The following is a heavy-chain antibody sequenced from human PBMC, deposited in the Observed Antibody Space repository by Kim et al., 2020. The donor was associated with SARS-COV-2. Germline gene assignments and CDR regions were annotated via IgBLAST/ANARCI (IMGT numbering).Heavy chain of an antibody. CDR2: TIPIFGTT. CDR1: GGTFSSYA. V-gene: IGHV1-69*13. Sequence: SVKVSCKASGGTFSSYAISWVRQAPGQGFEWMGGTIPIFGTTKYAQKFQGRVTITADESTSTAYMELSSLRSEDTAVYYCARGYPYYDSSYYYYGMDVWGQGTTVTVSS. D-gene: IGHD3-22*01. J-gene: IGHJ6*02. CDR3: ARGYPYYDSSYYYYGMDV.